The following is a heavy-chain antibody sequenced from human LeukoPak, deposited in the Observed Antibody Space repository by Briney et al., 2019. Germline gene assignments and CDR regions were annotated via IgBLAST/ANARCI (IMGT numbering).Heavy chain of an antibody. CDR3: ARVADIVVVDEYYYCMDI. D-gene: IGHD2-15*01. J-gene: IGHJ6*03. CDR1: GFTFSRYW. V-gene: IGHV3-74*01. CDR2: INSDGSTT. Sequence: GGSLRLSCAASGFTFSRYWMHWVRQAPGKGLVWVSRINSDGSTTSYADSVKGRFTISRDNAKNTLYLQMKSLRAEDTAVYYCARVADIVVVDEYYYCMDIWGKGTPVTLSS.